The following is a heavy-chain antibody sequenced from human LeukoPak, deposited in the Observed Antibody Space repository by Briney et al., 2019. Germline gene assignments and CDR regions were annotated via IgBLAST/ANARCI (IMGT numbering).Heavy chain of an antibody. V-gene: IGHV1-8*01. CDR3: VRGRDYYYGLDV. J-gene: IGHJ6*02. Sequence: ASVKVSCKPSGYTFTSYDINWVRQAPGQGLEYMGWMNPNSGVTTNAKKFQGRVSMTRDTATTTACMEVRGLRSDDTAVHYCVRGRDYYYGLDVWGQGTTVIVSS. CDR1: GYTFTSYD. CDR2: MNPNSGVT.